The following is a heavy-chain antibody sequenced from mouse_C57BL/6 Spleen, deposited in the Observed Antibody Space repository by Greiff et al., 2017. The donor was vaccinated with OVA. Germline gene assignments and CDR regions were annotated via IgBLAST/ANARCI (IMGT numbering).Heavy chain of an antibody. V-gene: IGHV7-3*01. Sequence: EVKLMESGGGLVQPGGSLSLSCAASGFTFTDYYMSWVRQPPGTALEWLGFIRNKANGYTTEYSASVKGRFTISRDNSQSILYLQMNALRAEDSATYYCARYYEYDVPDYWGQGTTLTVSS. CDR3: ARYYEYDVPDY. CDR2: IRNKANGYTT. CDR1: GFTFTDYY. J-gene: IGHJ2*01. D-gene: IGHD2-4*01.